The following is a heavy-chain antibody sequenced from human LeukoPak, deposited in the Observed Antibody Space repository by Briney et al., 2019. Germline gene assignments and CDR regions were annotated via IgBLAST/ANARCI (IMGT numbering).Heavy chain of an antibody. J-gene: IGHJ4*02. CDR2: IYTSGST. V-gene: IGHV4-4*07. D-gene: IGHD1-26*01. CDR3: ARTGGSGTYYDGSFDY. CDR1: GVSFDDYY. Sequence: PSETLSLTCAVSGVSFDDYYWSWVRQPAGKGLEWIGRIYTSGSTNYNPSLKSRVTMSVDTSKNQFSLKMSSVTATDTAVYYCARTGGSGTYYDGSFDYWGQGTLVTVSS.